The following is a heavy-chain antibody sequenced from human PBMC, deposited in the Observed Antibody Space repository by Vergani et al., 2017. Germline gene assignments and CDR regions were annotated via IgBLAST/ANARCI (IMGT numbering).Heavy chain of an antibody. D-gene: IGHD5-18*01. J-gene: IGHJ6*02. CDR1: GDTFSNYA. CDR2: INTNTGNP. V-gene: IGHV7-4-1*02. CDR3: ARDLGVIQLWLHYYYGMDV. Sequence: QVQLLQSGAAVRKPGSSVTVSCKASGDTFSNYAITWVRQAPGQGLEWMGWINTNTGNPTYAQGFTGRFVFSLDTSVSTAYLQISSLKAEDTAVYYCARDLGVIQLWLHYYYGMDVWGQGTTVTVSS.